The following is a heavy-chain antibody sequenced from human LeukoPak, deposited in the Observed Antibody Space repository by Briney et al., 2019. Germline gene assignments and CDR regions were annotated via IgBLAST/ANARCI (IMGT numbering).Heavy chain of an antibody. CDR2: INHSGST. Sequence: SETLSLTCAVYGGSFSGYYWSWIRQPPGKGLEWIGEINHSGSTNYNPSLKSRVIISVDTSKNQFSLKLSSVTAADTAVYYRARGLSAIVYWGQGTLVTVSS. V-gene: IGHV4-34*01. J-gene: IGHJ4*02. CDR3: ARGLSAIVY. D-gene: IGHD2-15*01. CDR1: GGSFSGYY.